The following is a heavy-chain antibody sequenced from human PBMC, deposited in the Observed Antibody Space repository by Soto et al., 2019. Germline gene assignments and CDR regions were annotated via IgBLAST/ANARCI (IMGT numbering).Heavy chain of an antibody. CDR3: ARDWRGGSCYSSWAFDF. V-gene: IGHV4-31*03. CDR2: IYYSGST. J-gene: IGHJ3*01. Sequence: SETLSLTCTVSGGSISSGGYYWSWIRQHPGKGLEWIGYIYYSGSTYYNPSLKSRVTISVDTSKNQFSLKLSSVTAADTPVYYCARDWRGGSCYSSWAFDFWGQGTMVPASS. D-gene: IGHD2-15*01. CDR1: GGSISSGGYY.